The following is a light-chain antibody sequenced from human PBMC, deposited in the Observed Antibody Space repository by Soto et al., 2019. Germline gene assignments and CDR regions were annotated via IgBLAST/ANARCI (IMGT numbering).Light chain of an antibody. CDR2: DAS. CDR1: QGINSA. CDR3: QQFNNYPL. Sequence: AIQLTQSPSSLSASVGDRVTITCRASQGINSALAWYQQKPGKAPKPLIYDASSLESGVPSRVSGSGSGTEFTLTISSLQPEDIATYYCQQFNNYPLFGPGTKVEIK. J-gene: IGKJ3*01. V-gene: IGKV1D-13*01.